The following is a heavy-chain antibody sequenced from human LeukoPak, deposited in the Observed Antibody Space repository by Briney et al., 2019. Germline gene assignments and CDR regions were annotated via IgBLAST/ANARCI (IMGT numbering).Heavy chain of an antibody. J-gene: IGHJ4*02. CDR1: GYTFSSYY. D-gene: IGHD1-26*01. V-gene: IGHV1-46*01. CDR3: ARELRVVGATSRAMSGY. CDR2: INPSGGST. Sequence: RASVKVSCKASGYTFSSYYMHWVRQAPGQGLEWMGIINPSGGSTTYAQKFRGRVTMTRDMSTSTVYMELSSLRSEDAAVYYCARELRVVGATSRAMSGYWGQGTLVTVSS.